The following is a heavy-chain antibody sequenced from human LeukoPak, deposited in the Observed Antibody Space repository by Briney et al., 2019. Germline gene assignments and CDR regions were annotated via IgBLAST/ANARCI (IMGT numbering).Heavy chain of an antibody. V-gene: IGHV1-69*06. CDR3: ARKRGYSSSWYYWFDP. J-gene: IGHJ5*02. D-gene: IGHD6-13*01. CDR2: IIPIFGTA. CDR1: GGTFSSYA. Sequence: SVKVSCKASGGTFSSYAISWVRQAPGQGLEWMGGIIPIFGTANYAQKFQGRVTITADKSTSTAYMELSSLRSEDTAVYYCARKRGYSSSWYYWFDPWGQGTLVTVSS.